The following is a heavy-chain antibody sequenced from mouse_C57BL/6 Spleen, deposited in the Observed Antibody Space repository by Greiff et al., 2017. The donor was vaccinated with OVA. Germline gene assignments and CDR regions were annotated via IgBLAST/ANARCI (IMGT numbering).Heavy chain of an antibody. D-gene: IGHD1-1*01. V-gene: IGHV1-52*01. CDR3: ARSHYYGSSYWYFDV. CDR1: GYTFTSYW. Sequence: QVQLQQSGAELVRPGSSVKLSCKASGYTFTSYWMHWVKQRPIQGLEWIGNIDPSDSETNYNQKFKDKATLTVDKSSSTAYMQLSSLTSEDSAVYYCARSHYYGSSYWYFDVWGTGTTVTVSS. CDR2: IDPSDSET. J-gene: IGHJ1*03.